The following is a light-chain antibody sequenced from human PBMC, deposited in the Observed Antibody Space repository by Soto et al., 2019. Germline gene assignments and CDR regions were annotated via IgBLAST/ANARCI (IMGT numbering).Light chain of an antibody. CDR1: SSNIGNNY. Sequence: QSVLTQPPSVSAAPGQKVTISCSGSSSNIGNNYVSWYQQLPGTAPKLLIYDNNKRPSGIPDRFSDSKSGTSATLGFTGLQTGDEADYYCGTWDSSLSVYVFGTGTKVTVL. V-gene: IGLV1-51*01. CDR2: DNN. J-gene: IGLJ1*01. CDR3: GTWDSSLSVYV.